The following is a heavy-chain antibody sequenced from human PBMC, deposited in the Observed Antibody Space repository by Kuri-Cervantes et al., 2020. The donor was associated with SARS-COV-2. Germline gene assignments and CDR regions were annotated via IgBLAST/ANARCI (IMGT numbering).Heavy chain of an antibody. V-gene: IGHV3-7*02. D-gene: IGHD6-19*01. J-gene: IGHJ5*02. Sequence: GGSLRLSCAASGFTFSSYWMSWVRQAPGKGLEWVANIKQDGSEKYYVDSVKGRFTISRDNAKNSLYLQTNSPRAEDTAVYYCARGQGSGWYLGLSANWFDPWGQGTLVTVSS. CDR2: IKQDGSEK. CDR3: ARGQGSGWYLGLSANWFDP. CDR1: GFTFSSYW.